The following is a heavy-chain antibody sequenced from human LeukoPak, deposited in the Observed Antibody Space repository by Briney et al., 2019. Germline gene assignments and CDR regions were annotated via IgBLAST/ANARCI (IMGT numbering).Heavy chain of an antibody. J-gene: IGHJ4*02. Sequence: PGGSLRLSCAASGFTFSNYAMSWVRQAPGKGLEWVSAISGSGGSTYYADSVKGRFTISRDNSKNTLYLQMNSLRAEDTAVYYCAKSPYSGSYYVIDSWGQGTLVTVSS. CDR1: GFTFSNYA. CDR2: ISGSGGST. CDR3: AKSPYSGSYYVIDS. V-gene: IGHV3-23*01. D-gene: IGHD1-26*01.